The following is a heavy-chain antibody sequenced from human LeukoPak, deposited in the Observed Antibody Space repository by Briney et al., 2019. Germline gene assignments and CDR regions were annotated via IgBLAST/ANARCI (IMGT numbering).Heavy chain of an antibody. Sequence: PSETLSLTCAVYGGSFSGYYWSWIRQPPGKGLEWIGEINQSGSTNYNPSLKSRVTISVDRSKNQFSLQLTFVTAADTAVYYCARFNSSSWRFDYWGQGTLVTVSS. CDR3: ARFNSSSWRFDY. D-gene: IGHD6-13*01. CDR1: GGSFSGYY. V-gene: IGHV4-34*01. J-gene: IGHJ4*02. CDR2: INQSGST.